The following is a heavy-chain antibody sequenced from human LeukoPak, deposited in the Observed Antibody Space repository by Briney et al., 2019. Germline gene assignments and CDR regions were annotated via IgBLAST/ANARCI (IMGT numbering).Heavy chain of an antibody. CDR1: GYTFTNYG. D-gene: IGHD3-10*01. J-gene: IGHJ5*02. V-gene: IGHV1-18*01. CDR2: ISAYNGNT. CDR3: ARDFSSVHRGEVSYH. Sequence: ASVKVSCKASGYTFTNYGISWVRQAPGQGLEWMGWISAYNGNTNSAQKFQGRVTMTTDTPTNTAYMELRSLRSDDTAVYYCARDFSSVHRGEVSYHWGQGTLVTVSS.